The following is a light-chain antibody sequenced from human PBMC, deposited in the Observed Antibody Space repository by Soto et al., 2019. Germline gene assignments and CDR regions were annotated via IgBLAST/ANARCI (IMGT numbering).Light chain of an antibody. CDR1: QSVSTN. CDR2: GAS. Sequence: IVMTQSPATLSVSPGETVTLSCRASQSVSTNLAWYQQKPGQAPRLLIYGASTRATGIPARFSGGGSGTEFTLTITSLQSEDFALYYCQQYDNWKTFGQGTSVDLK. J-gene: IGKJ1*01. V-gene: IGKV3-15*01. CDR3: QQYDNWKT.